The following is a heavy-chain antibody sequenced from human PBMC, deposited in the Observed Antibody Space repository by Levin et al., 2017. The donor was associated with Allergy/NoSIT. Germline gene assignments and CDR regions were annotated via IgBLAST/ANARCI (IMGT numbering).Heavy chain of an antibody. V-gene: IGHV4-34*01. Sequence: SETLSLTCAVYGGSLSGNYWSWIRQPPGKGLEWIGEMNHSGSTSNNPSLKSRVTISGDTSKNEFSLKLNSVTAADTAVYYCARDRGGGYFDYWGQGTLVTVSS. D-gene: IGHD3-10*01. CDR2: MNHSGST. CDR1: GGSLSGNY. CDR3: ARDRGGGYFDY. J-gene: IGHJ4*02.